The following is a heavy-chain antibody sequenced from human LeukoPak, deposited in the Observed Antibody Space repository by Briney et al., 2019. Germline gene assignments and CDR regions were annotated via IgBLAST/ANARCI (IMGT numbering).Heavy chain of an antibody. CDR3: AKDSMVRGVPVYFDY. CDR2: ISWNSGSI. V-gene: IGHV3-9*01. J-gene: IGHJ4*02. CDR1: GFTFDDYA. Sequence: GGSLRLSCAASGFTFDDYAMHWVRQAPGNGLEWVSGISWNSGSIGYADSVKGRFTISRDNAKNSLYLQMNSLRAEDTALYYCAKDSMVRGVPVYFDYWGQGTLVTVSS. D-gene: IGHD3-10*01.